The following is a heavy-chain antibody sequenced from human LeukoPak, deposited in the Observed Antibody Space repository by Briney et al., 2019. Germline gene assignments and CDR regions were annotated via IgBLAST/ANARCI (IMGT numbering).Heavy chain of an antibody. CDR1: GFIFNNYA. V-gene: IGHV3-9*01. D-gene: IGHD6-19*01. Sequence: GRSLRLSCAGSGFIFNNYAMHWVRQPPGKGLEWVSGISWNSGSIDYADSVKGRFTISRDNAKNSLYLQMNSLRVEDTAFYYCAKDNRRHYTSGPNPDSLHWGQGALVTVSS. CDR3: AKDNRRHYTSGPNPDSLH. CDR2: ISWNSGSI. J-gene: IGHJ4*02.